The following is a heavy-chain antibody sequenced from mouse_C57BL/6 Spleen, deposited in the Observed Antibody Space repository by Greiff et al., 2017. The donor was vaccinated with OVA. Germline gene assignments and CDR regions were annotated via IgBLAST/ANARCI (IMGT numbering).Heavy chain of an antibody. D-gene: IGHD2-3*01. V-gene: IGHV5-9-1*02. CDR1: GFTFSSYA. CDR3: TRDGPLNYAMDY. J-gene: IGHJ4*01. Sequence: EVKLEESGEGLVKPGGSLKLSCAASGFTFSSYAMSWVRQTPEKRLEWVAYISSGGDYIYYADTVKGRFTISRDNARNTLYLQMSSLKSEDTAMYYCTRDGPLNYAMDYWGQGTSVTVSS. CDR2: ISSGGDYI.